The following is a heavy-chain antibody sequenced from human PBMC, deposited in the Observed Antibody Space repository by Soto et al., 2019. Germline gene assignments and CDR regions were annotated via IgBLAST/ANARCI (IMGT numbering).Heavy chain of an antibody. CDR2: VSFRGDI. V-gene: IGHV3-21*01. CDR3: ARGCSSASCYYY. Sequence: GGSLRLSCTASGFMFSSYTMNWVRQAPGKGLEWVSSVSFRGDIYYADSLEGRFTISRDDAKNSLYLQMNSLRAEDTAVYYCARGCSSASCYYYWGQGTLVTVSS. CDR1: GFMFSSYT. J-gene: IGHJ4*02. D-gene: IGHD2-2*01.